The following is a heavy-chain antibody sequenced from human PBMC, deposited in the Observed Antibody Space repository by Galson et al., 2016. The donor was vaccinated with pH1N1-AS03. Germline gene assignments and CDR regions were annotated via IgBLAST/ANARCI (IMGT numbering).Heavy chain of an antibody. CDR1: GYIFTGFY. CDR2: INTDSGVT. V-gene: IGHV1-2*04. J-gene: IGHJ6*01. D-gene: IGHD2-2*01. CDR3: ARDPRGPCTSATCPTTYYFGMDV. Sequence: SVKVSCKASGYIFTGFYVHWVRQAPGQGLEWMGWINTDSGVTNYAQKFEAWVTMTRDTSVSTAYMELYGLKSDDTAVYYCARDPRGPCTSATCPTTYYFGMDVWTRGHGHRLL.